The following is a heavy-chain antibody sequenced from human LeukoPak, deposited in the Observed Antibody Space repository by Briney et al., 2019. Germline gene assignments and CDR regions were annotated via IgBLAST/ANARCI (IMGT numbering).Heavy chain of an antibody. D-gene: IGHD6-19*01. Sequence: SETLSLTCTVSGGPISSYYWSWIRQPPGKGLEWIGYIYYSGSANYNPSLKSRVTISVDMSKNQFSLKLRSVTAADTAVYYCARVSVAGLFVDYWGQGTLVTVSS. CDR3: ARVSVAGLFVDY. V-gene: IGHV4-59*01. J-gene: IGHJ4*02. CDR1: GGPISSYY. CDR2: IYYSGSA.